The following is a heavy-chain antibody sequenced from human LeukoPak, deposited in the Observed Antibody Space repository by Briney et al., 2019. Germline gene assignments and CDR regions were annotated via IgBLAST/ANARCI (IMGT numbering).Heavy chain of an antibody. CDR2: IYHSGST. J-gene: IGHJ4*02. CDR1: GGSISSGGYS. Sequence: PSETLSLTRAVSGGSISSGGYSWSWIWQPPGKGLEWIGYIYHSGSTYYNPSLKSRVTISVDRSKNQFSLKLSPVTAADTAVYYCARGSSGYFDYWGQGTLVTVSS. D-gene: IGHD3-22*01. V-gene: IGHV4-30-2*01. CDR3: ARGSSGYFDY.